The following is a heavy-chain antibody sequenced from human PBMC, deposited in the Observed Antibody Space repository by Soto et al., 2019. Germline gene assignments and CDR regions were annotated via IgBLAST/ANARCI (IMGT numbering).Heavy chain of an antibody. CDR1: GGTFSKYA. J-gene: IGHJ6*02. CDR3: ARSRAAAPPRVGMDV. CDR2: IIPFFQTP. Sequence: QVQLVQSGAEVKKPGSSVKVSCKASGGTFSKYAISWVRQAPGQGLEWMGGIIPFFQTPNYAQKYQGRVTITADESTTTAYMEMRSLRSEDTAVYYCARSRAAAPPRVGMDVWGQGTTVNVSS. D-gene: IGHD6-13*01. V-gene: IGHV1-69*01.